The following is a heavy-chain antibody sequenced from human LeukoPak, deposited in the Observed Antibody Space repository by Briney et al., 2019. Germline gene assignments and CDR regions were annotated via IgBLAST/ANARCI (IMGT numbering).Heavy chain of an antibody. CDR2: IQQDGGEE. V-gene: IGHV3-7*01. CDR3: SNGIYSTSY. Sequence: PGGSLRLSCAASGFTFSSYSMNWVRQAPGKGLEWVANIQQDGGEEYYLDSVRGRFTISRDNTKNSVYLQMNSLRAEDTAVYYCSNGIYSTSYWGQGTLVAVSS. D-gene: IGHD4-11*01. J-gene: IGHJ4*02. CDR1: GFTFSSYS.